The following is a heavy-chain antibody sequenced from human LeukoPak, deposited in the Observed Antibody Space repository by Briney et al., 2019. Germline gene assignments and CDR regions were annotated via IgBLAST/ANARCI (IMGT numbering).Heavy chain of an antibody. D-gene: IGHD6-19*01. CDR1: GFTFSAYA. V-gene: IGHV3-23*01. Sequence: GGSLRPSCAASGFTFSAYAMSWVRQAPGKGPEWVSAISGSDGTIYYADSVKGRFTVSRDNSKNTLYLQMNSLRAEDSAIYYCAKRSSYSSGYYGDYWGQGTLVTVSS. CDR3: AKRSSYSSGYYGDY. J-gene: IGHJ4*02. CDR2: ISGSDGTI.